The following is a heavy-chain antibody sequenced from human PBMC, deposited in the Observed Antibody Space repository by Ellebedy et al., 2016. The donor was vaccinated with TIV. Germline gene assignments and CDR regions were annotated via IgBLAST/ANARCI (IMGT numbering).Heavy chain of an antibody. D-gene: IGHD5-12*01. J-gene: IGHJ4*02. CDR1: GGSVSGGGYY. V-gene: IGHV4-61*08. Sequence: SETLSLXCTVSGGSVSGGGYYWNWIRQPPGKGLEWIGYISYSESTNYNPSLKSRVTISVDTSKNQFSLKLSSVTAADTAVYYCAREYSGYDAFDYWGQGTLVTVSS. CDR3: AREYSGYDAFDY. CDR2: ISYSEST.